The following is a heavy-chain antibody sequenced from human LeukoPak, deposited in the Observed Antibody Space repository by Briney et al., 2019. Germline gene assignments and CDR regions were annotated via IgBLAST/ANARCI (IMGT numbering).Heavy chain of an antibody. J-gene: IGHJ4*02. CDR3: ARDQTAYCGGDCYPDY. Sequence: GRSLRLSCAASGFTFSSYGMYWVRQAPGKGLEWVAVIWYDGSNKYYADSVKGRFTISRDNSKNTLYLQMNSLRAEDTAVYYCARDQTAYCGGDCYPDYWGQGTLVTVSS. D-gene: IGHD2-21*02. V-gene: IGHV3-33*01. CDR2: IWYDGSNK. CDR1: GFTFSSYG.